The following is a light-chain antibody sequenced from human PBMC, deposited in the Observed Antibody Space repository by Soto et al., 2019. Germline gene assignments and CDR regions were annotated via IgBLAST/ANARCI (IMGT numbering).Light chain of an antibody. Sequence: SVLTQPASVSWAPGQSITISCTGTSSDVCGYNYVSWYQQHPGKAPKLMIYEVSNRPSGVSNRFSGSKSGNTASLTISGLQAEDEADYYCSSYTSSTFYVFGTGTKVTVL. J-gene: IGLJ1*01. CDR3: SSYTSSTFYV. V-gene: IGLV2-14*01. CDR2: EVS. CDR1: SSDVCGYNY.